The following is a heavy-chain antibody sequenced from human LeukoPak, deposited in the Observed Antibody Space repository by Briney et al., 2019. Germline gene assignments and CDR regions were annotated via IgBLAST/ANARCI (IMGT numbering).Heavy chain of an antibody. CDR1: GGSISSYY. Sequence: SETLSLTCTVSGGSISSYYWSWIRQPPGKGLEWIGYIHYSRSTNYNTSLKSRVTISVDKSKNQFSLQLSSVTAADTALYYCAIVMRYSSIWYGWYFDLWGRGTLVTVSS. D-gene: IGHD6-13*01. CDR3: AIVMRYSSIWYGWYFDL. V-gene: IGHV4-59*12. CDR2: IHYSRST. J-gene: IGHJ2*01.